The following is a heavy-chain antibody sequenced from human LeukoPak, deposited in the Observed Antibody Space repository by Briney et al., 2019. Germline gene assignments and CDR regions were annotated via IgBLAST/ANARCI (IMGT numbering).Heavy chain of an antibody. Sequence: GGSLRLSCAASGFTFSSYAMSWVRQAPGKGLEWVSAISGSGGSTYYADSVKGRFTISRDNSKNTLYLQMNSLRAEDTAVYYCAKDGGYCNSTSCRSDYWGQGTLVTVSS. CDR3: AKDGGYCNSTSCRSDY. J-gene: IGHJ4*02. D-gene: IGHD2-2*01. CDR2: ISGSGGST. V-gene: IGHV3-23*01. CDR1: GFTFSSYA.